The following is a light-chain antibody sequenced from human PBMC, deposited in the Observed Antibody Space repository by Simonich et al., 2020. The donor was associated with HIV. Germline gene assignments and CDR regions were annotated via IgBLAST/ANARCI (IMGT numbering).Light chain of an antibody. V-gene: IGLV2-14*03. CDR3: SSYTSSTTLVV. J-gene: IGLJ3*02. CDR2: DVS. Sequence: QSALTQPASVSGSPGQSITISCTGISSDVGGYNYVSWYQQHPGKAPKLMIYDVSNRPSGVSNRSSGSKSGNTASLTISGLQAEDEADYYCSSYTSSTTLVVFGGGTKVTVL. CDR1: SSDVGGYNY.